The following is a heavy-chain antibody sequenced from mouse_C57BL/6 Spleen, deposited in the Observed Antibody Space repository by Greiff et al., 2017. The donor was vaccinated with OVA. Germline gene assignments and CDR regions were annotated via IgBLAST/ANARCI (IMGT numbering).Heavy chain of an antibody. CDR3: ATATVVAVDY. J-gene: IGHJ2*01. V-gene: IGHV1-55*01. CDR2: IYPGSGST. Sequence: VKLMESGAELVKPGASVKMSCKASGYTFTSYWITWVKQRPGQGLEWIGDIYPGSGSTNYNEKFKSKATLTVDTSSSTAYMQLSSLTSEDSAVYYCATATVVAVDYWGQGTTLTVSS. D-gene: IGHD1-1*01. CDR1: GYTFTSYW.